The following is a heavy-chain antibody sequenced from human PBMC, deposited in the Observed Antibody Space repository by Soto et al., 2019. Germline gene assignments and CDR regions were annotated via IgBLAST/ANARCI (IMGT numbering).Heavy chain of an antibody. V-gene: IGHV4-30-4*01. CDR2: IYYSGST. Sequence: SETLSLTCTVSGGSISSGDYYWSWIRQPPGKGLEWIGYIYYSGSTYYNPSLKSRVTISVDTSKNQFSLKLSSVTAADTAVYYCARDFYGSGSPSHWFDPWGQGTLVTVS. J-gene: IGHJ5*02. D-gene: IGHD3-10*01. CDR1: GGSISSGDYY. CDR3: ARDFYGSGSPSHWFDP.